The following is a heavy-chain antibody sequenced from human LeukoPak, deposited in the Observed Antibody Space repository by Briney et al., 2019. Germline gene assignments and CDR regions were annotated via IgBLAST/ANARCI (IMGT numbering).Heavy chain of an antibody. V-gene: IGHV3-23*01. D-gene: IGHD3-22*01. Sequence: GGSLRLSCAASGFTFSSYAMSWVRQAPGKGLEWVSAMSGSGGSSYYADSVKGRFTISRDNSKNTLYLQMNSLRAEDTAVYYCAKKSARERYYYDSSGYPDDYWGQGTLVTVSS. J-gene: IGHJ4*02. CDR3: AKKSARERYYYDSSGYPDDY. CDR1: GFTFSSYA. CDR2: MSGSGGSS.